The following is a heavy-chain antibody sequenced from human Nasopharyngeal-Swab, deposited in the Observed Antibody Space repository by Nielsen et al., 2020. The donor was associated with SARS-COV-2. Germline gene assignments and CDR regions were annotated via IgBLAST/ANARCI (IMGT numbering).Heavy chain of an antibody. V-gene: IGHV4-59*01. CDR3: ARGVRPINKVGGVILSLDP. CDR2: IHYTGNT. D-gene: IGHD3-10*01. CDR1: NGSISSYY. J-gene: IGHJ5*02. Sequence: SETLSLTCSVSNGSISSYYWSWIRQPPGKGLEWIGYIHYTGNTNYNPSLKSRVTISVDPSKNQFSLTLNSVTAADTAIYYCARGVRPINKVGGVILSLDPWGQGTLVTVSS.